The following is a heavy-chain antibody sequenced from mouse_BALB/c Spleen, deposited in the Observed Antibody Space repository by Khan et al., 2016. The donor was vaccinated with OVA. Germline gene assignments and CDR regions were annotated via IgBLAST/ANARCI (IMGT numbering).Heavy chain of an antibody. CDR3: ARGGYGGFAY. Sequence: VELVESGAELVKPGASVKLSCKASGYTFTSYDINWVRQRPEQGLEWIGWMFPGDGSTKYNENFKGKATLTTDKSSSTAYMQLSRLTSEDSGAXVCARGGYGGFAYWGQGTLVTVSA. D-gene: IGHD2-14*01. V-gene: IGHV1-85*01. J-gene: IGHJ3*01. CDR1: GYTFTSYD. CDR2: MFPGDGST.